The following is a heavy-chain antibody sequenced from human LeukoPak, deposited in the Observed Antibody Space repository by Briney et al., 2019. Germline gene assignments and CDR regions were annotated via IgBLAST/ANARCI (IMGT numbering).Heavy chain of an antibody. CDR1: GYTFTTYW. V-gene: IGHV5-51*01. D-gene: IGHD6-6*01. CDR3: ARPRYSSSPYGIDV. Sequence: GESLKISCKGSGYTFTTYWIAWVRQMPGKGLEWMGVIYPGDSNTRYSPSFQGQVTISADKSISTAYLQWSSLKASDTAMYYCARPRYSSSPYGIDVWGQGTTVTVSS. CDR2: IYPGDSNT. J-gene: IGHJ6*02.